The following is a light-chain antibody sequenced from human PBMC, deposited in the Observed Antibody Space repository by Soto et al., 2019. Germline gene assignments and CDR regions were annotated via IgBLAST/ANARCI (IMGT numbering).Light chain of an antibody. CDR3: SSYASSTNFV. CDR2: DVS. Sequence: QSALTQPHSASGSPGQSVTISCTGTSSDVGGYNYVSWYQQHPGKAPKLMIYDVSKRPSGVPDRFSGSKSGNTASRTVYGLQAEDEADYDCSSYASSTNFVIGGGIKLTV. CDR1: SSDVGGYNY. J-gene: IGLJ2*01. V-gene: IGLV2-8*01.